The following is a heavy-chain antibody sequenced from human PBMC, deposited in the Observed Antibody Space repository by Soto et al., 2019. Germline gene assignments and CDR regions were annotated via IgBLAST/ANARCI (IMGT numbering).Heavy chain of an antibody. Sequence: GGSLRLSCEASGFTFRNHAMTWVRQAPGKGLEWVSGISGSGTMKYYADSVRGHFTISRENAKNTLHLQMDNLRDEDTAVYYCAKEAEENEQVPIPGDNWGQGTLVTVSS. D-gene: IGHD2-2*02. V-gene: IGHV3-23*01. CDR1: GFTFRNHA. CDR3: AKEAEENEQVPIPGDN. J-gene: IGHJ4*02. CDR2: ISGSGTMK.